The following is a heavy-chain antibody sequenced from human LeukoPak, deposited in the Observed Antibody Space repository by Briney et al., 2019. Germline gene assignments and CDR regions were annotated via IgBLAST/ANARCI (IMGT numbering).Heavy chain of an antibody. CDR1: GFTFSSYA. V-gene: IGHV3-30-3*01. CDR2: ISYDGSNK. J-gene: IGHJ4*02. D-gene: IGHD1-14*01. Sequence: GGSLRLSCAASGFTFSSYAMHWVRQAPGKGLEWVAVISYDGSNKYYADSVKGRFTISRDNSKNTLYLQMNSLRAEDTAVYYCARTGPAQYFDYWGQGTLVIVSS. CDR3: ARTGPAQYFDY.